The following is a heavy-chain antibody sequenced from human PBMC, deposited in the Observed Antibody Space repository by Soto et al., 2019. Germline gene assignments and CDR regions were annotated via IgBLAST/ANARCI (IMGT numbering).Heavy chain of an antibody. CDR2: IKEDESEK. D-gene: IGHD2-2*03. CDR1: GFTFSSSW. Sequence: EVQLVESGGGLVQPGGSLRLSCAASGFTFSSSWMSWVRQAPGKGLEWVANIKEDESEKSYVASVKGRFTISRDNARNSLYVQMNSLRAEDTAVYYCASGRSHGYWGQGTLVTVSS. V-gene: IGHV3-7*01. CDR3: ASGRSHGY. J-gene: IGHJ4*02.